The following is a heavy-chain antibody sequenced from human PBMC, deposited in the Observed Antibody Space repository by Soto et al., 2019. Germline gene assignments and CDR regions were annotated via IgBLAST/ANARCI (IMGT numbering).Heavy chain of an antibody. V-gene: IGHV3-30-3*01. CDR2: ISYDGSNK. Sequence: GGSLRLSCSASGSTFSSYAMHWVRQAPGKGLEWVAVISYDGSNKYYADSVKGRFTISRDNSKNTLYLQMNSLRAEDTAVYYCARDTYYDFWSGYYYYYYYGMDVWGQGTTVTVSS. CDR3: ARDTYYDFWSGYYYYYYYGMDV. D-gene: IGHD3-3*01. CDR1: GSTFSSYA. J-gene: IGHJ6*02.